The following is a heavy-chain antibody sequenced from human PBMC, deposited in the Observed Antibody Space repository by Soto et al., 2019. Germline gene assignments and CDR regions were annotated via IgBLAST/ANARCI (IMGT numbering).Heavy chain of an antibody. CDR3: TSSRAPNYYYMDV. CDR2: IRSKAYGGTT. J-gene: IGHJ6*03. CDR1: GFTFGDYA. D-gene: IGHD3-10*01. Sequence: GGSLRLSCTASGFTFGDYAVSWFRQAPGKGLEWVGFIRSKAYGGTTEYAASVKGRFTISRDDSKSIAYLQMNSLKTEDTAVYYCTSSRAPNYYYMDVWGKGTTVTVSS. V-gene: IGHV3-49*03.